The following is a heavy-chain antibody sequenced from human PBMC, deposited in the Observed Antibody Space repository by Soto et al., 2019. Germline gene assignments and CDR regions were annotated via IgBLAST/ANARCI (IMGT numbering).Heavy chain of an antibody. J-gene: IGHJ5*02. CDR2: SYHSGSS. D-gene: IGHD3-3*01. CDR1: GGSINSAGHS. Sequence: PSETLSLTCTVSGGSINSAGHSWGWARQSPGKGLEWIGYSYHSGSSYYNPSLKSRVTMSVDTSKNQFSLRLSSVTAADTAIYYCATRITVFGLLIPPFDPWGQGTQVTVSS. CDR3: ATRITVFGLLIPPFDP. V-gene: IGHV4-30-2*06.